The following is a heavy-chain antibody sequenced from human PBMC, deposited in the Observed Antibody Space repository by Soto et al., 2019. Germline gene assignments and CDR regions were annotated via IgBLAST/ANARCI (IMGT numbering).Heavy chain of an antibody. CDR3: AKDYGPHTPYDFWSGYLNPFDY. D-gene: IGHD3-3*01. CDR2: ISWDGGST. V-gene: IGHV3-43*01. Sequence: GGSLRLSCAASGFTFDDYTMHWVRQAPGKGLEWVSLISWDGGSTYYADSVKGRFTISRDNSKNSLYLQMNSLRTEDTALYYCAKDYGPHTPYDFWSGYLNPFDYWGQGTLVTVSS. CDR1: GFTFDDYT. J-gene: IGHJ4*02.